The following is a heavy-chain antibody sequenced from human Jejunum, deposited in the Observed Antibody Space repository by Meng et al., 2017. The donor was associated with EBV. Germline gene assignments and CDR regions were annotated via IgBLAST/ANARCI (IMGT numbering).Heavy chain of an antibody. D-gene: IGHD3-10*01. J-gene: IGHJ4*02. CDR1: GFTFSRYW. Sequence: EVHLVESGGPLFQPGGSLRLSCAASGFTFSRYWMHWVRQAPGKGLVWVSRLNEDGGITTYADSVKGRFTISRDNAKNTLYLQMNSLRVEDTGVYFCSRDLVGADDDWGQGTPVTVSS. CDR2: LNEDGGIT. CDR3: SRDLVGADDD. V-gene: IGHV3-74*01.